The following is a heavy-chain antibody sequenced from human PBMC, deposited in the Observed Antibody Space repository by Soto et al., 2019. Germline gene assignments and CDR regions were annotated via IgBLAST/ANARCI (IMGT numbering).Heavy chain of an antibody. CDR2: IIPILGIA. CDR1: GGTFSSYT. J-gene: IGHJ6*03. Sequence: GASVKVSCKASGGTFSSYTISWVRQAPGQGLEWMGRIIPILGIANYAQKFQGRVTITADKSTSTAYMELSSLRSEDTAVYYCASGPLITIFGVVIYYMDVWGKGTTVTVSS. V-gene: IGHV1-69*02. CDR3: ASGPLITIFGVVIYYMDV. D-gene: IGHD3-3*01.